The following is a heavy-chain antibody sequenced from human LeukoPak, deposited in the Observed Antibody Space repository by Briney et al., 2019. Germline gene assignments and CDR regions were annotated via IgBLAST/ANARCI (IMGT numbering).Heavy chain of an antibody. Sequence: PGGSLRLSCAASGFTFSNAWMSWVRQAPGKGLEWVGRIKRKTDGGTTDYAAPVKGRFTISRDDSKNTLYLQMNSLKTEDTAVYYCTTAGGSSSWSLFEGPKNYYYYYYMDVWGKGTTVTVSS. CDR2: IKRKTDGGTT. CDR1: GFTFSNAW. CDR3: TTAGGSSSWSLFEGPKNYYYYYYMDV. V-gene: IGHV3-15*01. D-gene: IGHD6-13*01. J-gene: IGHJ6*03.